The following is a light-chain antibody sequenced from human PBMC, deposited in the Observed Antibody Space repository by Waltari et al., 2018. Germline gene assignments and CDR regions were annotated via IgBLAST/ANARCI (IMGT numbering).Light chain of an antibody. Sequence: YVLSHIASVSWSPGQSIITSCHGTRMDVGGEHYVSLYQKHPGTAPKLIIHDVTYRPSGVSNRFSGSKSGNTASLTISGLQAEDEADYYCNSYTRSGTVVFGGGTKLTVL. CDR1: RMDVGGEHY. CDR3: NSYTRSGTVV. V-gene: IGLV2-14*03. CDR2: DVT. J-gene: IGLJ2*01.